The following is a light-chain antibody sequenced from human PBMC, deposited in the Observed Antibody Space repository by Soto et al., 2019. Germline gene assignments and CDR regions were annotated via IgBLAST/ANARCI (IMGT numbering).Light chain of an antibody. CDR1: QSVSSN. CDR3: QQYNDWPLT. J-gene: IGKJ1*01. Sequence: EILMTHSPVTLSVSPCERATLSFSASQSVSSNLAWYQQKPGQAPGLLIYGAFTRATGIPARFSGTGSGTEFTLTISSLQSEDFALYYCQQYNDWPLTFGQGTKVDIK. V-gene: IGKV3-15*01. CDR2: GAF.